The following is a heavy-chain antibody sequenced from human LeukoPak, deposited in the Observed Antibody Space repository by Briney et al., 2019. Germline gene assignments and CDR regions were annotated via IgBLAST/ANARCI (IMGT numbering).Heavy chain of an antibody. D-gene: IGHD1-26*01. CDR2: TYYRSKWYN. J-gene: IGHJ6*02. CDR3: ARWEDSGMDV. CDR1: GDSVSSNSAA. V-gene: IGHV6-1*01. Sequence: SQTLSLTCVISGDSVSSNSAAWNWIRQSLSRGLEWLGRTYYRSKWYNDYAVSVKSRITINPDTSRNQFSLLVNSVTPEDTAVYYCARWEDSGMDVWGQGTTVTVSS.